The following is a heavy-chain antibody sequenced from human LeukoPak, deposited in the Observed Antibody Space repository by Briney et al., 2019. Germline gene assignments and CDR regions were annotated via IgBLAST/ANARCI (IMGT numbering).Heavy chain of an antibody. CDR1: GFTFSSYG. CDR2: ISGSGGST. CDR3: ARSELGYNYHYMDV. V-gene: IGHV3-23*01. Sequence: VGSLRLSCAASGFTFSSYGMSWVRQAPGKGLEWVSAISGSGGSTYYADSVKGRFTISRDNSKNTLYLQMNSLRAEDTAVYYCARSELGYNYHYMDVWGKGTTVTISS. D-gene: IGHD3-10*01. J-gene: IGHJ6*03.